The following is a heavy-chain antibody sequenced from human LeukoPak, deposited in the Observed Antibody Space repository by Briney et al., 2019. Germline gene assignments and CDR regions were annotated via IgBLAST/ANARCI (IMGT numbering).Heavy chain of an antibody. CDR2: IYSGGST. CDR3: ARGPSSGYLGY. J-gene: IGHJ4*02. D-gene: IGHD3-22*01. Sequence: GGSLRLSCAAPGFTVSSNYMSWVRQAPGKGLEWVSVIYSGGSTYYADSVKGRFTISRDNSKNTLYLQMNSLRAEDTAVYYCARGPSSGYLGYWGQGTLVTVSS. V-gene: IGHV3-53*01. CDR1: GFTVSSNY.